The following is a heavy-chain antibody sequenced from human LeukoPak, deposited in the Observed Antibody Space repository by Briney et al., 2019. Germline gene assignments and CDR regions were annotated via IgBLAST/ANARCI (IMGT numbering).Heavy chain of an antibody. CDR1: GFTFSDYY. CDR3: ARNPYYYGSGSYT. Sequence: GSLRLSCAASGFTFSDYYMNWIRQAPGKGLEWVSSLSSSGSTIYYADSVKGRFTISRDNAKNSLYLQMNSLRAEDTAVYYCARNPYYYGSGSYTWGQGTLVTVSS. D-gene: IGHD3-10*01. V-gene: IGHV3-11*01. J-gene: IGHJ5*02. CDR2: LSSSGSTI.